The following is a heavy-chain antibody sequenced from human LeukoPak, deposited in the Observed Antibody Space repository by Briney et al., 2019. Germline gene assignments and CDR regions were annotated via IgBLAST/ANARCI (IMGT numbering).Heavy chain of an antibody. V-gene: IGHV1-18*01. CDR1: GYTFTSYG. CDR2: ISAYNGNT. CDR3: ARDPSSSRRGYSYGPINYFDY. D-gene: IGHD5-18*01. Sequence: ASVKVSCKASGYTFTSYGISWVRQAPGQGLEWMGWISAYNGNTNYAQKLQGRVTVTTDTSTSTAYMELRSLRSDDTAVYYCARDPSSSRRGYSYGPINYFDYWGQGTLVTVSS. J-gene: IGHJ4*02.